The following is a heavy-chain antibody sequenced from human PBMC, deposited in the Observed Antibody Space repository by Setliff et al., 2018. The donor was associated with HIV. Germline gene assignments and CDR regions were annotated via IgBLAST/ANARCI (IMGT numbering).Heavy chain of an antibody. J-gene: IGHJ2*01. CDR2: IYWDDDK. D-gene: IGHD6-13*01. CDR3: VPGRIAAADPGYFDL. V-gene: IGHV2-5*02. CDR1: GFSLSTDGMG. Sequence: SGPTLVNPTQTLTLTCTFSGFSLSTDGMGVGWIRQPPGKALEWLALIYWDDDKFYNPSLETRLTIAKDTSKNRVALTMTNVDPVDTATYFCVPGRIAAADPGYFDLWGRGTLVTVSS.